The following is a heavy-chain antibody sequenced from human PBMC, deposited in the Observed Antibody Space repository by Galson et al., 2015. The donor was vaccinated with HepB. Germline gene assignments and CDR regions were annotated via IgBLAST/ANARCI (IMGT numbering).Heavy chain of an antibody. CDR1: GFTFSSYA. V-gene: IGHV3-30-3*01. CDR2: ISYDGSNK. Sequence: SLRLSCAASGFTFSSYAMHWVRQAPGKGLEWVAVISYDGSNKYYADSVKGRFTISRDNSKNTLYLQMNSLRAEDTAVYYCARDSSPRSHSDYDYVWGSYPGYWGQGTLVTVSS. J-gene: IGHJ4*02. D-gene: IGHD3-16*02. CDR3: ARDSSPRSHSDYDYVWGSYPGY.